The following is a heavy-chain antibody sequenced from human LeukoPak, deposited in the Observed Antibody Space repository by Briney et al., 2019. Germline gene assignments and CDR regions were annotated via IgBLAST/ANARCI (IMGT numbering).Heavy chain of an antibody. D-gene: IGHD3-22*01. J-gene: IGHJ1*01. Sequence: ASVKVSCKASGYTFTSYYMHWVRQAPGQGLEWMGIINPSGGSTSYAQKFQGRVTMTRDTSTSTVYMELSSLRSEDTAVYYCARANLEYYYDSRGKSRYFQHWGQGTLVTVSS. V-gene: IGHV1-46*01. CDR3: ARANLEYYYDSRGKSRYFQH. CDR2: INPSGGST. CDR1: GYTFTSYY.